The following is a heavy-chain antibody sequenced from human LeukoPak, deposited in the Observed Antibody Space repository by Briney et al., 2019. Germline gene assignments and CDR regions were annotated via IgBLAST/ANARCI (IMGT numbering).Heavy chain of an antibody. CDR3: ARGVQVWTY. CDR1: GYTFSNYN. CDR2: INPSGYSP. J-gene: IGHJ4*02. V-gene: IGHV1-46*01. Sequence: GASVKVSCKASGYTFSNYNINWVRQAPGQGLEWMGIINPSGYSPTYAQKFQGRVTITSDSATNTVYMDVSSLGSEDTAVYYCARGVQVWTYWGQGTPVTVSS. D-gene: IGHD5-18*01.